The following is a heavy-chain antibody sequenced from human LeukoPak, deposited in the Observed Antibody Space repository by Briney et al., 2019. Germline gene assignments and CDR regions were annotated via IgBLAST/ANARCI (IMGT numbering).Heavy chain of an antibody. CDR1: GFIFSSYS. CDR3: ARGWVTAALRTPFDY. CDR2: ISGGSSYI. Sequence: GGSLRLSCAASGFIFSSYSLYWVRQAPGRGLEWVSSISGGSSYIYYADSVKGRFTISRDNAKNSMYLQMNSLRAEDTAVYYCARGWVTAALRTPFDYWGQGALVTVSS. D-gene: IGHD6-13*01. V-gene: IGHV3-21*01. J-gene: IGHJ4*02.